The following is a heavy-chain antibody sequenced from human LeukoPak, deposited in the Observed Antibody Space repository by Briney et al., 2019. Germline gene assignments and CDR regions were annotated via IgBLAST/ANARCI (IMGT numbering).Heavy chain of an antibody. D-gene: IGHD3-9*01. Sequence: ASVKVSCKASGYTFTGYYMHWVRQAPGQGLEWMGWINPNSGGTNYAQKFQGRVTMTRDTSIYTVYMELSRLRSDDTAVYYCARGTFRYFDGFDYWGQGTLVTVSS. CDR1: GYTFTGYY. V-gene: IGHV1-2*02. CDR2: INPNSGGT. J-gene: IGHJ4*02. CDR3: ARGTFRYFDGFDY.